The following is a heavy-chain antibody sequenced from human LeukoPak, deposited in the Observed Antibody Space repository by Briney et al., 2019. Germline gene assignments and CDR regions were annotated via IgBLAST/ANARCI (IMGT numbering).Heavy chain of an antibody. J-gene: IGHJ3*02. CDR3: ARSEYSYGADAFDI. V-gene: IGHV4-59*01. D-gene: IGHD5-18*01. CDR1: GGSISSYY. CDR2: IYYSGST. Sequence: WETLSLTCTVSGGSISSYYWSWIRQPPGKGLEWIGYIYYSGSTNYSPSLKSRVTISVDTSKNQFSLKLSSVTAADTAVYYCARSEYSYGADAFDIWGQGTMVTVSS.